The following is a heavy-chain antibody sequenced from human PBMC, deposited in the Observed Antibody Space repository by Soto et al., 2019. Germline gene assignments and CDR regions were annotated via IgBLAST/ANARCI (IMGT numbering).Heavy chain of an antibody. CDR1: GGTFSSYA. D-gene: IGHD6-13*01. V-gene: IGHV1-69*13. J-gene: IGHJ4*02. CDR3: EIMPPKLIAAAGTAHSDY. CDR2: IIPIFGTA. Sequence: ASVQVSCKASGGTFSSYAISWVRQAPGQGLEWMGGIIPIFGTANYAQKFQGRVTITADESTSTAYMELSSLRSEDTAVYYCEIMPPKLIAAAGTAHSDYWGQGTLVTVS.